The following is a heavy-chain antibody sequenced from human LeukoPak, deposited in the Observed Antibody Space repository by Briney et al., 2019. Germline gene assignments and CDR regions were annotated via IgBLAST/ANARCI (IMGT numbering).Heavy chain of an antibody. CDR3: ASNGYSSGWYGTFDY. CDR1: GGSISSYY. J-gene: IGHJ4*02. D-gene: IGHD6-19*01. Sequence: SETLSLTCTVSGGSISSYYWSWLRQPPGKGLEWIGYIYYSGSTNYNPSLTSRVTISVDTSKNQFSLKLSSVTAADTAVYYCASNGYSSGWYGTFDYWGQGTLVTVSS. V-gene: IGHV4-59*01. CDR2: IYYSGST.